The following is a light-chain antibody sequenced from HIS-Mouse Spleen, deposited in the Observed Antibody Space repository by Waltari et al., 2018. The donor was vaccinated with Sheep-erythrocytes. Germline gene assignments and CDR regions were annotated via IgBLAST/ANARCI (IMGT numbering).Light chain of an antibody. V-gene: IGLV3-25*03. J-gene: IGLJ1*01. CDR1: ALPKQY. Sequence: SYELTQPPSVSVSPGQTARITCSGDALPKQYAYWYQQKPGQAPVLVIYKDSERPSGIPERFSGSSSGTTVTLTISGVKAEDEADYYCQSADSSGTYPYVFGTGTKVTVL. CDR3: QSADSSGTYPYV. CDR2: KDS.